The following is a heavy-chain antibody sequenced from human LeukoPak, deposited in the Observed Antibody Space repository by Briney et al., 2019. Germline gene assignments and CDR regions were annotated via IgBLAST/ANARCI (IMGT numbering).Heavy chain of an antibody. CDR3: ARHVYGEYGPGDY. J-gene: IGHJ4*02. V-gene: IGHV4-39*01. CDR2: IRNSGNT. CDR1: GDSFSSSSHY. Sequence: SETLSLTCTVSGDSFSSSSHYRGWLRQPPGRGLEWIGSIRNSGNTYYSPSLKSRVTISVDTSKNQFSLKLSSVTAADTAVYYCARHVYGEYGPGDYWGQGILVTVSS. D-gene: IGHD4-17*01.